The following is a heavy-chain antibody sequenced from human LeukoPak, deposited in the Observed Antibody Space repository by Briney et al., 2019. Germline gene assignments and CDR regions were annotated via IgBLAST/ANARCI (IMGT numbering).Heavy chain of an antibody. J-gene: IGHJ6*02. CDR2: IRSKAYGGTT. Sequence: PGGSLRLSCTASGFTFGDYAMSWVRQAPGKGLEWVGFIRSKAYGGTTEYAASVKGRFTISRDDSKSIAYLQMNSLKTEDTAVYYCAREYDILTGYIRFYGMDVWGQGTTVTVSS. CDR1: GFTFGDYA. V-gene: IGHV3-49*04. CDR3: AREYDILTGYIRFYGMDV. D-gene: IGHD3-9*01.